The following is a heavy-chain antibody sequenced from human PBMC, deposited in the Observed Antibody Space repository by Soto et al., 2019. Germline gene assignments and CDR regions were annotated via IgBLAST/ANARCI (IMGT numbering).Heavy chain of an antibody. Sequence: QVQLVQSGAEVKKPGASAKVSCKASGYTFTSYGISWVRQAPGQGLEWMGWISAYNGNTNYAQKLQGXXTXNXVTATSTAYMELRSLRSDDTAVYYCARGGDIVAVDYWGQGTLVTVSS. CDR2: ISAYNGNT. CDR3: ARGGDIVAVDY. J-gene: IGHJ4*02. V-gene: IGHV1-18*01. D-gene: IGHD5-12*01. CDR1: GYTFTSYG.